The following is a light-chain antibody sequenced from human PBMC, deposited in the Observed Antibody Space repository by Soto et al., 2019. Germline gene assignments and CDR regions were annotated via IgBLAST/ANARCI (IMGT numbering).Light chain of an antibody. J-gene: IGKJ1*01. CDR1: QSISSW. Sequence: EIQITQSPSTLSASVGDRVTITCWASQSISSWLAWYQQKPGKAPKLLIYDASSLQSGVPSRFSGSGSGTDFTLTISSLQPEDFATYYCQQANSFLGTFGQGTKVDIK. V-gene: IGKV1-12*01. CDR2: DAS. CDR3: QQANSFLGT.